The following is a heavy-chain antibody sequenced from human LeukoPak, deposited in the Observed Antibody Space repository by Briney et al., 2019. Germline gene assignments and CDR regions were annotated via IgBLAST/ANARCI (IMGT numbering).Heavy chain of an antibody. CDR2: INQTGGEK. J-gene: IGHJ5*01. CDR3: ARGFGWFEY. D-gene: IGHD3-3*01. V-gene: IGHV3-7*05. Sequence: GGSLRLSCAASGFTLSDPWMTWVRQAPGKGLEWVANINQTGGEKEYVDSVKGRFTISRDNAKNSLFLQMNRLRAEDTAVYYCARGFGWFEYWGQGTPVPVSS. CDR1: GFTLSDPW.